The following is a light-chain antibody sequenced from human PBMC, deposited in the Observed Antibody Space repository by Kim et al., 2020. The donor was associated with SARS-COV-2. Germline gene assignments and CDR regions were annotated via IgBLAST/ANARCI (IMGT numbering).Light chain of an antibody. CDR2: GAS. CDR3: QQYGPSPT. CDR1: EAFNSGY. V-gene: IGKV3-20*01. Sequence: EIVLTQSPGTLSLSPGERATLSCRASEAFNSGYLAWYQQKPGQAPRLLIYGASDRATGVPDRFSGSGSGTDFTLTISRLEPEDFAVYHCQQYGPSPTFGQGTKVDIK. J-gene: IGKJ1*01.